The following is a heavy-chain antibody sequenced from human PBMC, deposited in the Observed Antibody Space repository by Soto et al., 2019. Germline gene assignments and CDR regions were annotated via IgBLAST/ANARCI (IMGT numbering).Heavy chain of an antibody. D-gene: IGHD6-19*01. CDR2: IYHSGST. CDR3: ARVIIGYSSGWYYFDY. Sequence: QVQLQESGPGLVKPSGTLSLTCAVSGGSISSSNWWSWVRQPPGKGLAWIGEIYHSGSTNYNPSHKSRVTISVDKSKTQFSLKLSSVTAADTAVYYCARVIIGYSSGWYYFDYWGQGTLVTVSS. CDR1: GGSISSSNW. V-gene: IGHV4-4*02. J-gene: IGHJ4*02.